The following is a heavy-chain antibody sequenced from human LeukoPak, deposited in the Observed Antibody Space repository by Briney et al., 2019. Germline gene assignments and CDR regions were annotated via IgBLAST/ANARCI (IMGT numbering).Heavy chain of an antibody. D-gene: IGHD3-9*01. CDR1: GGSISSYY. CDR2: IYYSGST. CDR3: ARGILYYDILTGYLLYYFDY. V-gene: IGHV4-59*08. Sequence: SGTLSLTCTVSGGSISSYYWSWIRQPPGKGLEWIGYIYYSGSTNYNPSLKSRVTISVDTSKNQFSLKLSSVTAADTAVYYCARGILYYDILTGYLLYYFDYWGQGTLVTVSS. J-gene: IGHJ4*02.